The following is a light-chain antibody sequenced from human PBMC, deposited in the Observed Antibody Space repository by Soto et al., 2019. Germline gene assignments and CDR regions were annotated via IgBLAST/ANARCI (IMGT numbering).Light chain of an antibody. V-gene: IGKV3-11*01. CDR1: QSVYNY. CDR2: DTS. J-gene: IGKJ5*01. Sequence: EVVLSQSPATLYLSPGDGATLSCRASQSVYNYLAWYQQKPCRTPRLLVYDTSNRATDIPARFSGSGSGTDFTLTISSVEAEDSALYYCQQYGNLITFGQGTRMELK. CDR3: QQYGNLIT.